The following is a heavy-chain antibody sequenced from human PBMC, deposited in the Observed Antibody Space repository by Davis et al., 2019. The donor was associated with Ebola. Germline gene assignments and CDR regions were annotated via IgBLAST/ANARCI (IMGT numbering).Heavy chain of an antibody. CDR3: ARGWLRTGFDS. CDR1: ADSVSGSLGA. Sequence: HPQTLSLTCAISADSVSGSLGAWNWIRQSPSRGLEWLGSTYYSSSKWYNDYSVSVKSRITINPDTSKNQFSLQLNSVTPEDTALYYCARGWLRTGFDSWGQGAPVTVSS. CDR2: TYYSSSKWYN. J-gene: IGHJ4*02. V-gene: IGHV6-1*01. D-gene: IGHD5-24*01.